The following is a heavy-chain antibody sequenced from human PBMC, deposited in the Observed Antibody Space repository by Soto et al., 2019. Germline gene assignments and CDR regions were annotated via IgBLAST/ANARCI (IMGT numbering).Heavy chain of an antibody. CDR1: GGTISGYD. D-gene: IGHD3-3*01. V-gene: IGHV4-4*07. J-gene: IGHJ5*02. Sequence: PSETLSLTCSVSGGTISGYDWTWIRQPAGKGLEWIGRIYSSGNTKYNPSLQSRVTMSLDTSNNQFSLRLTSVTAADTAVYYCARGQRFSDWFDPWGQGTLVTVSS. CDR2: IYSSGNT. CDR3: ARGQRFSDWFDP.